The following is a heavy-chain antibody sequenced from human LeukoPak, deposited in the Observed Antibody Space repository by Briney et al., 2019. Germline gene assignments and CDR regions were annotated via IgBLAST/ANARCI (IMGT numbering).Heavy chain of an antibody. CDR2: ITYDGNEV. CDR1: GFSLTNCG. CDR3: AKDSLRIVVVPAATWSIFTPFDY. D-gene: IGHD2-2*01. Sequence: GGSLRLSCAISGFSLTNCGMHWVRQAQGKGLEWVGVITYDGNEVHHSDSARGRFTISRDISKNTVDLQMNYLRTEDTAVYYCAKDSLRIVVVPAATWSIFTPFDYWGQGTLVTVSS. J-gene: IGHJ4*02. V-gene: IGHV3-30*18.